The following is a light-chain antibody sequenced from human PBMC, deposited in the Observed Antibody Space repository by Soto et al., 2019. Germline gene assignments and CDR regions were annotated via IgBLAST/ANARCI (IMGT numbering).Light chain of an antibody. Sequence: QSVLTQPASVSGSPGQSITISCTGTSSDVGGYNYVSWYQQHPGKAPKLMIYEVSNRSSGVSNRFSGSKSGNTASLTISGLQAEDEADYYGSSYTSSRTRVFGGGTKLTVL. CDR2: EVS. V-gene: IGLV2-14*01. CDR1: SSDVGGYNY. CDR3: SSYTSSRTRV. J-gene: IGLJ3*02.